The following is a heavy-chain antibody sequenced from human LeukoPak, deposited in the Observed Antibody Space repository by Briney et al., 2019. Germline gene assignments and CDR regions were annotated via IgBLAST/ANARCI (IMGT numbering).Heavy chain of an antibody. D-gene: IGHD3-3*01. Sequence: SETLSLTCTVSGGSISNYYWSWIRQPPGKGLEWIGYIYYSGSTNYNPSLKSRVTISVDTSKNQFSLKLSSVTAADTAVYYCARGSMYYDFWSGYSDAFDIWGQGTMVTVSS. CDR1: GGSISNYY. CDR2: IYYSGST. J-gene: IGHJ3*02. CDR3: ARGSMYYDFWSGYSDAFDI. V-gene: IGHV4-59*01.